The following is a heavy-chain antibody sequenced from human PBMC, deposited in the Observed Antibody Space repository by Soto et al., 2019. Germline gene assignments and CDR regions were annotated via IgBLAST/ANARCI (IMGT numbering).Heavy chain of an antibody. D-gene: IGHD3-3*01. CDR2: IYSGGST. CDR3: ARGFGVVRGFDP. CDR1: GFTVSSNY. V-gene: IGHV3-53*01. Sequence: GGSLRLSCAASGFTVSSNYMSWVRRAPGKGLEWVSVIYSGGSTYYADSVKGRFTISRDNSKNTLYLQMNSLRAEDTAVYYCARGFGVVRGFDPWGQGTLVTVSS. J-gene: IGHJ5*02.